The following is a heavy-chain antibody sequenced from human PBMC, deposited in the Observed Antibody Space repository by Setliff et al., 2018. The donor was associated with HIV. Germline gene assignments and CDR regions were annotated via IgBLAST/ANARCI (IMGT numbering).Heavy chain of an antibody. V-gene: IGHV4-4*02. D-gene: IGHD3-9*01. J-gene: IGHJ4*02. CDR3: VIRRNFDWLMTSGPFDD. Sequence: SETLSLTCVVSGASITSSKWGSWVRQPPGKRPEWIGEIDHSGTTNYNPSLKSRVTISVDVSKNQFSLKVKSMTAADTAVYYCVIRRNFDWLMTSGPFDDWGQGVLVTVSS. CDR1: GASITSSKW. CDR2: IDHSGTT.